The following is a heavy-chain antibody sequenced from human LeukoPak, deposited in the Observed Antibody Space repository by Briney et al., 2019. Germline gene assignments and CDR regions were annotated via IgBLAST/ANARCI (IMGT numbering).Heavy chain of an antibody. CDR3: ARDPVYGSGTF. J-gene: IGHJ4*02. V-gene: IGHV4-30-4*01. D-gene: IGHD3-10*01. CDR2: IYYSGTT. Sequence: SETLSLTCTVAGGSISTGDYYRSWIRQPPGEGLEWIGYIYYSGTTYCNPSLKGRISFSMQTSRNQFSLNLRSVTAADTAVYYCARDPVYGSGTFWGQGTLVTVSS. CDR1: GGSISTGDYY.